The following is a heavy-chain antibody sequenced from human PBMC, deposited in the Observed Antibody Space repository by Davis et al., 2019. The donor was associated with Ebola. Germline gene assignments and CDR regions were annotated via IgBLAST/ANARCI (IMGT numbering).Heavy chain of an antibody. CDR2: INPVNGYT. CDR3: AREGPLIVVEGSYYYGMDV. V-gene: IGHV1-3*01. Sequence: ASVKVSCKASGYTFTTDIIYWVRQAPGQRLEWVGWINPVNGYTKYSQKFQGRVAITRDTSANTAYMEVTSLTSDDTAVYYCAREGPLIVVEGSYYYGMDVWGQGTTVTVSS. J-gene: IGHJ6*02. CDR1: GYTFTTDI. D-gene: IGHD2-15*01.